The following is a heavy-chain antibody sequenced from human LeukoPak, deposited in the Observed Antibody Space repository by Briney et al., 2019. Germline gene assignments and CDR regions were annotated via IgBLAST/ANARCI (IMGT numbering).Heavy chain of an antibody. J-gene: IGHJ3*01. D-gene: IGHD2-21*02. CDR2: IDVGGNT. V-gene: IGHV4-34*01. CDR1: GGSFSDYF. CDR3: ARFSKIAWGDWGDAFDG. Sequence: SETLSLMCSVYGGSFSDYFWAWIRQPPGKGLEWIGEIDVGGNTNNNPSLMSRVLVAMEKSKKRFSLVMRSVTVADTAVYYCARFSKIAWGDWGDAFDGWGQGATVIVSS.